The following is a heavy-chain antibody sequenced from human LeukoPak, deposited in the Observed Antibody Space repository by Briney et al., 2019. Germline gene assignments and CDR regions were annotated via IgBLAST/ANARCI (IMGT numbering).Heavy chain of an antibody. CDR1: GFTFSSYA. D-gene: IGHD3-10*01. CDR2: ISGSGGST. Sequence: AGGSLRLSCAASGFTFSSYAMSWVRQAPGKGLEWVSAISGSGGSTYYADSVKGRFTISRDNSKNTLYLQMNSLRAGDAAVYYCAGHRLWFGELLDYWGQGTLVTVSS. J-gene: IGHJ4*02. CDR3: AGHRLWFGELLDY. V-gene: IGHV3-23*01.